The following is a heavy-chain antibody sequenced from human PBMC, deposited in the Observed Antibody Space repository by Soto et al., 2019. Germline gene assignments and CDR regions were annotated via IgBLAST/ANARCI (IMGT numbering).Heavy chain of an antibody. V-gene: IGHV3-66*01. CDR2: IYSGDNT. Sequence: PGGSLRLSCAASGLTVSTNYMSWVRQAPGKGLECVSLIYSGDNTFYVDSVKGRFIISRDNSKNTVYLQMNSLRADDTAVYYCARGSLYWGQGTLVTVSS. CDR3: ARGSLY. CDR1: GLTVSTNY. J-gene: IGHJ4*01.